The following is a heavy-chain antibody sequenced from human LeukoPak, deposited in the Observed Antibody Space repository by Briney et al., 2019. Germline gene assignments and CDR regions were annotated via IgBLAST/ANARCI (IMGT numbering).Heavy chain of an antibody. D-gene: IGHD3-10*01. V-gene: IGHV3-30*18. CDR3: AKDQFPRDTMVRGALDY. CDR2: ISYDGSNK. CDR1: GFTFSSYG. Sequence: GGSLRLSCAASGFTFSSYGMHWVRQAPGKGLEWVAVISYDGSNKYYADSVKGRFTISRDNSKNTQYLQMNSLRAEDTTVYYCAKDQFPRDTMVRGALDYWGQGTLVSVSS. J-gene: IGHJ4*02.